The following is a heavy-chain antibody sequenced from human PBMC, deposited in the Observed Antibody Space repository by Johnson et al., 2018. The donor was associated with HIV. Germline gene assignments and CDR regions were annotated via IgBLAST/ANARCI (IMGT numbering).Heavy chain of an antibody. CDR2: ISYDGSNK. J-gene: IGHJ3*02. Sequence: VQLVESGGGVVQPGRSLRLSCAASGFTFSSYAMHWVRQAPGKGLEWVAVISYDGSNKYYADSVNGRFTISRDNSKDTVYLQMNSLRAEDTAVYYCARVFPGRPMIPQAFDIWGQGTMVTVSS. CDR1: GFTFSSYA. CDR3: ARVFPGRPMIPQAFDI. V-gene: IGHV3-30-3*01. D-gene: IGHD3-22*01.